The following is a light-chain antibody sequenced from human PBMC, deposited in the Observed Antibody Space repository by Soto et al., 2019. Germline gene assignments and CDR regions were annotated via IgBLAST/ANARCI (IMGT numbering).Light chain of an antibody. J-gene: IGKJ1*01. Sequence: EIVLTQSPANLSVSPGERATLSCRASQGVSTNLAWYQQKPGQGPRLLMYGASTRATGIPARFSGSGSGTEFTLNISSLQPEDFALYYCQQYNNWPPRGTFGQGTKVDIK. V-gene: IGKV3-15*01. CDR3: QQYNNWPPRGT. CDR2: GAS. CDR1: QGVSTN.